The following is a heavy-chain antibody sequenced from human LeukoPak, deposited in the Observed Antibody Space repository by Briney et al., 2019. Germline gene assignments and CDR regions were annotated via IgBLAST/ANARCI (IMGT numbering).Heavy chain of an antibody. D-gene: IGHD6-6*01. CDR3: ARGARYGSSSGDTFDI. CDR1: GFTFSSYS. J-gene: IGHJ3*02. V-gene: IGHV3-48*01. CDR2: ISSSGNTM. Sequence: PGGSLRLSCAASGFTFSSYSMNWVRQAPGKGLEWVAYISSSGNTMYYSDSVKGRFTISRDNAKNSLYLQMNSLRAEDTAVYFCARGARYGSSSGDTFDIWGQGTTVTVSS.